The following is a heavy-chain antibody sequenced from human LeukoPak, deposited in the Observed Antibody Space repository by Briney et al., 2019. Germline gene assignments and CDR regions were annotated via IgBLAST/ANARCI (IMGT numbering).Heavy chain of an antibody. Sequence: GGSLRLSCAASGFTFSSSWMHWVRQVPGQGLVWVSRIDTDGSTTTYADSVKGRFTISRDNAKNTLYLRMNSLRAEDTAVYYCASSIGSGYGDWGQGTLVTVSS. D-gene: IGHD3-22*01. CDR1: GFTFSSSW. CDR3: ASSIGSGYGD. J-gene: IGHJ4*02. V-gene: IGHV3-74*03. CDR2: IDTDGSTT.